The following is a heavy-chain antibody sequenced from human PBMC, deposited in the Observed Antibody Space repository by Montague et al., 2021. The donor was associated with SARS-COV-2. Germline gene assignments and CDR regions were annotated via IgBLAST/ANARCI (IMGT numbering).Heavy chain of an antibody. V-gene: IGHV4-59*12. CDR3: ARWDPQTLTLIGLRGKSASDY. J-gene: IGHJ4*02. CDR1: GGSISSSY. Sequence: SETLSLTCTVSGGSISSSYWTWIRQHPGKGLEWIGYIYYSGSTNYNFNPSLRSRVTISVDTSKGQFSLKLTSVTAADTGVYYCARWDPQTLTLIGLRGKSASDYWGQGTLVTISS. CDR2: IYYSGST. D-gene: IGHD4-23*01.